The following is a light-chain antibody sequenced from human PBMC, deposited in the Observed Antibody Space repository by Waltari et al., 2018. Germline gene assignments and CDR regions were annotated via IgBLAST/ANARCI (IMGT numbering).Light chain of an antibody. Sequence: EIVMTQSPATLSVSPGERATLACRSSQSVNSNLAWYQRKPGQAPRLLIYGASTRATGLPVRFSGSGSGTDFTLTISSLQSEDLAVYYCQQYDNWPWTFGQGTKVEIK. CDR1: QSVNSN. CDR3: QQYDNWPWT. CDR2: GAS. V-gene: IGKV3-15*01. J-gene: IGKJ1*01.